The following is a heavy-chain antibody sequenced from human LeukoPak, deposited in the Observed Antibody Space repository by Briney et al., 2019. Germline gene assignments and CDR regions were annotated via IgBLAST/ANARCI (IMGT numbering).Heavy chain of an antibody. V-gene: IGHV4-34*01. D-gene: IGHD2-15*01. CDR1: GGSFSGYY. CDR2: INHSGST. J-gene: IGHJ5*02. Sequence: SETLSLTCAVYGGSFSGYYWSWIRQPPGKGLEWIGEINHSGSTNYNPSLKSRVTISVDTSRNQFSLKLSSVTAADTAVYYCARDLVVVAATGWFDPWGQGTLVTVSS. CDR3: ARDLVVVAATGWFDP.